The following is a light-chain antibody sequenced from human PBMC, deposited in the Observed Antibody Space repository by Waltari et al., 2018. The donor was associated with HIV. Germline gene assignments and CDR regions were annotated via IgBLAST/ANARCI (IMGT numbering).Light chain of an antibody. J-gene: IGKJ2*01. CDR3: QQFFSTLYT. CDR1: QSVLYSSNSKNY. V-gene: IGKV4-1*01. CDR2: WAS. Sequence: IVMTQSPDSLAVSLGERVTINCNSSQSVLYSSNSKNYLAWYQQKPGQSPKLLIYWASTRESGVPERFSGSGSGTHFTLTINGLQAEDVAVYYCQQFFSTLYTFGQGTKLEIK.